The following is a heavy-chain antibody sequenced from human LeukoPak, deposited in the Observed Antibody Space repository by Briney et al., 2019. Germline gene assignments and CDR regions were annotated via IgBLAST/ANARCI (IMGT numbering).Heavy chain of an antibody. D-gene: IGHD3-22*01. V-gene: IGHV3-15*01. J-gene: IGHJ4*02. CDR2: IKSKTDGGTT. CDR3: TTEGSSGYYVAH. Sequence: GGSLRLSCAASGFTFSNAWMSWVRHAPGKGLVWVGRIKSKTDGGTTDYAAPVKGRFTISRDDSINTLYLQMNSLKTEDTAVYYCTTEGSSGYYVAHWGQGTLVTVSS. CDR1: GFTFSNAW.